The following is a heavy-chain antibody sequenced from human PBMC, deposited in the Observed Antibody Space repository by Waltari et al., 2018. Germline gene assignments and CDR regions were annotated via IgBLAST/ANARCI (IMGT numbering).Heavy chain of an antibody. V-gene: IGHV3-23*04. Sequence: EVQLVESGGGLIQPGGSLRLSCVGSGFTVNSNYMSWVRMVPGKGLEWVSAISGSGGSTYYADSVKGRFTISRDNSKNTLYLQMNSLRAEETAVYYCAKPPRTGGGATRVYFDYWGQGTLVTVSS. CDR1: GFTVNSNY. CDR2: ISGSGGST. J-gene: IGHJ4*02. CDR3: AKPPRTGGGATRVYFDY. D-gene: IGHD3-16*01.